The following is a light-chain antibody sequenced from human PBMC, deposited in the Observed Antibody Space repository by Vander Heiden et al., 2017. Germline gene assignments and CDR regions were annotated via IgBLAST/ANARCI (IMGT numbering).Light chain of an antibody. CDR3: QTWDTSVV. V-gene: IGLV3-1*01. Sequence: VSVSPGQTATITCSGDKLGDKYASWYQQKPGQSPVLVIYQDTQRPSGIPERFSGSNSGNTATLTIRGTQAMDEADYYCQTWDTSVVFGGGTKLTVL. J-gene: IGLJ2*01. CDR1: KLGDKY. CDR2: QDT.